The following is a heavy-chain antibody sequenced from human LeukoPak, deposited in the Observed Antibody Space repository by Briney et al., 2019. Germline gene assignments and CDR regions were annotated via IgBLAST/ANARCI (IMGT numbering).Heavy chain of an antibody. V-gene: IGHV3-21*01. CDR2: ISSRSAYI. CDR1: GFTFSDYS. J-gene: IGHJ4*02. CDR3: ARDRSGSYPYYFDY. Sequence: GGSLRLSCAASGFTFSDYSMNWVRQAPGKGLEWVSSISSRSAYIHYTDSVKGRFTISRDNAENSLYLQMNNLRADDTAVYYCARDRSGSYPYYFDYWGQGTVVTVSS. D-gene: IGHD1-26*01.